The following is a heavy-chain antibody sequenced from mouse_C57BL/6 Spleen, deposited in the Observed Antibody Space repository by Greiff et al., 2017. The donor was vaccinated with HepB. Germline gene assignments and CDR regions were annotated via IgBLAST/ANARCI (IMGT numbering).Heavy chain of an antibody. D-gene: IGHD1-2*01. V-gene: IGHV7-3*01. CDR2: IRNKANGYTT. Sequence: EVKLVESGGGLVQPGGSLSLSCAASGFTFTDYYMSWVRQPPGKALEWLGFIRNKANGYTTEYSASVKGRFTISRANSQSILYLQMNALRAEDSASYYCARSPLYYGDFDVWGTGTTVTVSS. J-gene: IGHJ1*03. CDR3: ARSPLYYGDFDV. CDR1: GFTFTDYY.